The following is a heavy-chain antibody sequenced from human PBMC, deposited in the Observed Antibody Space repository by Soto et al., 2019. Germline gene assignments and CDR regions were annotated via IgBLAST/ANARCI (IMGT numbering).Heavy chain of an antibody. Sequence: QVVLVQSGAEVKKPGASVEVSCKASGYKFTDYYIHWVRQAPGQGPEWMGWVNPKRGDAVYAQKFQGWVTMTRDTATTTAYLELNRLKSDDTAAYYCARDTGIPGRYWYFDLWGRGTLVTVSS. D-gene: IGHD5-18*01. J-gene: IGHJ2*01. V-gene: IGHV1-2*04. CDR2: VNPKRGDA. CDR1: GYKFTDYY. CDR3: ARDTGIPGRYWYFDL.